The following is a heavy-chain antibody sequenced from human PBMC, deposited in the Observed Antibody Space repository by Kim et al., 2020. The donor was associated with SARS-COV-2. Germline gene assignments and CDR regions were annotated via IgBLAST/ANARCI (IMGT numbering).Heavy chain of an antibody. CDR3: ARVLVVAGYYYYYGMDV. CDR2: INPSGGST. CDR1: GYTFTIYY. J-gene: IGHJ6*02. V-gene: IGHV1-46*01. Sequence: ASVKVSCKASGYTFTIYYMHWVRQAPGQGLEWMGIINPSGGSTSYAQKFQGRVTVTRDTSTNTVYMELSSLRSEDTAVYYCARVLVVAGYYYYYGMDVWGQGTTVTVSS. D-gene: IGHD6-19*01.